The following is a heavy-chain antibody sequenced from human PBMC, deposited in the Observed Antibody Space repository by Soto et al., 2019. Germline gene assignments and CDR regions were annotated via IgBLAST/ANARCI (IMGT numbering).Heavy chain of an antibody. CDR3: ARQYSSSSRYFDY. CDR1: GGSISSSSYY. CDR2: IYYSGST. J-gene: IGHJ4*02. D-gene: IGHD6-6*01. V-gene: IGHV4-39*01. Sequence: SETLSLTCTVSGGSISSSSYYWGWIRQPPGKGLEWIGSIYYSGSTYYNPSLKSRVTISVDTSKNQFSLKLSSVTAADTAVYYCARQYSSSSRYFDYWGQGTLVTVS.